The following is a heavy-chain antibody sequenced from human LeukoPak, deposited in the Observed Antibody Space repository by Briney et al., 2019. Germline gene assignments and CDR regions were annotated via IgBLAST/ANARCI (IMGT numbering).Heavy chain of an antibody. D-gene: IGHD3-9*01. Sequence: VASVNVSCTASGGTFSSYAISWVRQAPGQGLEWMGRIIPIFGTANYAQKFQGRVTITADKSTSTAYMELSSLRSEDTAVYYCASGINYFGYFDYWGQGTLVTVSS. CDR2: IIPIFGTA. J-gene: IGHJ4*02. CDR3: ASGINYFGYFDY. V-gene: IGHV1-69*06. CDR1: GGTFSSYA.